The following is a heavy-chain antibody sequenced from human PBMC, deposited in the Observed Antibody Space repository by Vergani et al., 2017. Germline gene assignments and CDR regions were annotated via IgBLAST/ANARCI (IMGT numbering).Heavy chain of an antibody. CDR1: GGSISSGGYY. D-gene: IGHD3-10*01. Sequence: QVQLQESGPGLVKPSQTLSLTCTVSGGSISSGGYYWSWIRQHPGKGLEWIGYIYYSGSTYYNPSLKSRVTISVDTSKNQFSLKLSSVTAADTAVYYCARGQYGSGSYYCAFDIWGQGTMVTVSS. CDR3: ARGQYGSGSYYCAFDI. CDR2: IYYSGST. V-gene: IGHV4-31*03. J-gene: IGHJ3*02.